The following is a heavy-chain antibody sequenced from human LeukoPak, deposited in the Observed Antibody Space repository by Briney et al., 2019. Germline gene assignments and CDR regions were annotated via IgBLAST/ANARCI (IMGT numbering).Heavy chain of an antibody. CDR2: TYYRSKWYN. V-gene: IGHV6-1*01. Sequence: SQTLSLTCAIPGDSVSSNSAAWNWIRQSPSRGLEWLGRTYYRSKWYNDYAVSVKSRITINPDTSKNQFSLQLNSVTPEDTAVYYCARWQQLVPSGDSDAFDIWGQGTMVTVSS. CDR3: ARWQQLVPSGDSDAFDI. CDR1: GDSVSSNSAA. J-gene: IGHJ3*02. D-gene: IGHD6-13*01.